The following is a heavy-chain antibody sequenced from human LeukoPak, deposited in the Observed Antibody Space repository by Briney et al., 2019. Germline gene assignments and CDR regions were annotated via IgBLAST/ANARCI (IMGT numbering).Heavy chain of an antibody. CDR2: FSGTSTN. CDR1: GFTFSSYA. J-gene: IGHJ4*02. D-gene: IGHD6-19*01. Sequence: GGSLRLSCAASGFTFSSYAMSWVRQAPGKGLEWVSAFSGTSTNSYADAVKGRVTISRDNSKNTLYLQMNSLRAEDTAVYYCAKLKQWQPQRYFFEYWGQGALVTVAS. V-gene: IGHV3-23*01. CDR3: AKLKQWQPQRYFFEY.